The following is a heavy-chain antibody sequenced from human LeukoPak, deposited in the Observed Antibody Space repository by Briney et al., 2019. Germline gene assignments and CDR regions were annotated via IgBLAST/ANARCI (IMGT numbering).Heavy chain of an antibody. CDR2: INPSGGST. D-gene: IGHD6-13*01. CDR3: ARAYSSSWYTGGAFDI. Sequence: GASVKVSCKASGYTFTSYYMHWVRQAPGQGLEWMGIINPSGGSTSYAQKFQGRVTMTRDTSTSTVYMELSSLRSEDTAVYYCARAYSSSWYTGGAFDIWGQGTMVTVSS. CDR1: GYTFTSYY. J-gene: IGHJ3*02. V-gene: IGHV1-46*01.